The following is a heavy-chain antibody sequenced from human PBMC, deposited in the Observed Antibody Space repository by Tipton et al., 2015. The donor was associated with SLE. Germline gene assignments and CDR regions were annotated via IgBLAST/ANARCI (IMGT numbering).Heavy chain of an antibody. CDR3: ARARIGALGKAAY. CDR1: GVSFRSYY. CDR2: VNHSGGT. D-gene: IGHD6-13*01. Sequence: TLSLTCGVKGVSFRSYYWSWVRQSPGKGLEWIGEVNHSGGTVYNPSLKSRVTISPDTSKSQFSLNLSSVTAADTGVYYCARARIGALGKAAYWGQGTLVTVSS. J-gene: IGHJ4*02. V-gene: IGHV4-34*01.